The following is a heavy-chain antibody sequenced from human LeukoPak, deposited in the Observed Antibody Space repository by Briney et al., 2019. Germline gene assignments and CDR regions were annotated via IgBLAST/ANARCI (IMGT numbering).Heavy chain of an antibody. CDR2: ISYNETNK. Sequence: PGRSLRLSCTASGFIFNNYAMHWVRRAPGKGLEWVALISYNETNKYYPDSVKGRFTISRDSSKNIVYLQMGSLRADDTAVDYCARVGGSGWYGYIDYWGQGTLVRVSS. CDR3: ARVGGSGWYGYIDY. CDR1: GFIFNNYA. J-gene: IGHJ4*02. V-gene: IGHV3-30*04. D-gene: IGHD6-19*01.